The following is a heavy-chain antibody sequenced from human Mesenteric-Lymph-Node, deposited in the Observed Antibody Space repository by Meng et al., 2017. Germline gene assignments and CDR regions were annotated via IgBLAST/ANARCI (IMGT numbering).Heavy chain of an antibody. CDR1: GYTFTSYY. D-gene: IGHD1-26*01. Sequence: ASVMVSCKASGYTFTSYYMHWVRHAPGQGLEWMVIIIPSGGSTSYAQKFQSRVTMTGDTSTSTVYLELSSLRSEDTAVYYCARVSWALLPGYGMDGWGQGTTVTVSS. CDR2: IIPSGGST. V-gene: IGHV1-46*01. J-gene: IGHJ6*02. CDR3: ARVSWALLPGYGMDG.